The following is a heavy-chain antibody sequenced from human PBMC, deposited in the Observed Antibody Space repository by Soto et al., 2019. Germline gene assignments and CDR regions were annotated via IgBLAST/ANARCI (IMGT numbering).Heavy chain of an antibody. CDR2: INPSGGST. D-gene: IGHD1-26*01. Sequence: ASVKVSCKASGYTITSYYMHWVRQAPGQGLEWMGIINPSGGSTSYAQKFQGRVTMTRDTSTSTVYMELSSLRSEDTAVYYCARQGERATGYYYYYMDVWGKGTTVTVSS. V-gene: IGHV1-46*03. CDR3: ARQGERATGYYYYYMDV. CDR1: GYTITSYY. J-gene: IGHJ6*03.